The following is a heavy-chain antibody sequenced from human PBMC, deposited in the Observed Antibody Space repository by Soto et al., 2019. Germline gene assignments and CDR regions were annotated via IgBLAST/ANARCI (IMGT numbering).Heavy chain of an antibody. J-gene: IGHJ4*02. Sequence: QVQLVESGGGVVQPGRSLRLSCAASGFTFSSYAMHWVRQAPGKGLEWVAVISYDGSNKYYADSVKGRFTISRDNSKNTLYLQMNSLRAEDTAVYYCARVPSSSGRAHFDYWAQGTLVTVSS. D-gene: IGHD2-15*01. CDR2: ISYDGSNK. CDR1: GFTFSSYA. V-gene: IGHV3-30-3*01. CDR3: ARVPSSSGRAHFDY.